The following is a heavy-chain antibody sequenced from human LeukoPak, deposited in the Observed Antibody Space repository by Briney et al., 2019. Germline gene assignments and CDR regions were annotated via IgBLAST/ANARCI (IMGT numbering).Heavy chain of an antibody. CDR2: ISAYNGNT. Sequence: ASVKVSCKASGYTFTSYGISWVRQAPGQGLEWIGWISAYNGNTNYAQKLQGRVTMTTDTSTSTAYMELRSLRSDDTAVYYCARDLGLNYYDSSGYYFQHWGQGTLVTVSS. D-gene: IGHD3-22*01. J-gene: IGHJ1*01. CDR3: ARDLGLNYYDSSGYYFQH. V-gene: IGHV1-18*01. CDR1: GYTFTSYG.